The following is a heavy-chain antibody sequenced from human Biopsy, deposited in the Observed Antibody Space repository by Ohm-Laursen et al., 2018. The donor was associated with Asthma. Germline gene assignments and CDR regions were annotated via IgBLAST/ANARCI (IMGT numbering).Heavy chain of an antibody. D-gene: IGHD2-8*01. CDR3: ARARETTNYGDSDFDI. CDR2: INPSGAGT. J-gene: IGHJ4*02. CDR1: GFSFDNYF. Sequence: ASVKVSCKTSGFSFDNYFMHWVRQAPGQGLEWMGIINPSGAGTRYAEKFRGRLIVTRDASTRTAFMDLRSLRSDDTAIYFCARARETTNYGDSDFDIWGQGTLITASS. V-gene: IGHV1-46*02.